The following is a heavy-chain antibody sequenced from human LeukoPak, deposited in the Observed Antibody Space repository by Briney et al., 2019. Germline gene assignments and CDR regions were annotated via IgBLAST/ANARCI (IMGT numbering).Heavy chain of an antibody. Sequence: SETLSLTCAVSGYSISSGYYWGWIRQPPGKGVEWIVRIYHSGSTYYSPSLKSPVTISVDASKNHIPLKRSSVTTADSAVYCGARHTARVGAWEWFDPCGQGTLVTVSS. CDR2: IYHSGST. D-gene: IGHD1-26*01. CDR3: ARHTARVGAWEWFDP. V-gene: IGHV4-38-2*01. CDR1: GYSISSGYY. J-gene: IGHJ5*02.